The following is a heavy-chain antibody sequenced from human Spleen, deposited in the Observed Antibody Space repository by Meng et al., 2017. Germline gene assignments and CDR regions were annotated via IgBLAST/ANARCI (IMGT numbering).Heavy chain of an antibody. CDR3: ARDDLLRLRLGGTAAEDYFQH. V-gene: IGHV1-18*01. J-gene: IGHJ1*01. D-gene: IGHD3-16*01. CDR2: ISAYNGNT. CDR1: GYTFTSYG. Sequence: ASVKVSCKASGYTFTSYGISWVRQAPGQGLEGMGWISAYNGNTKYAQKLLGRVTMTTDTSTSTADMKLRSLRSDDTAVYYCARDDLLRLRLGGTAAEDYFQHWGQGTLVTVSS.